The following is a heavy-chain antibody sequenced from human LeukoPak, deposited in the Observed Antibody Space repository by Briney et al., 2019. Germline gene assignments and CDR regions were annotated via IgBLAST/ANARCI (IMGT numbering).Heavy chain of an antibody. CDR3: ARGFSAFDV. V-gene: IGHV4-30-2*01. CDR2: IYDSGST. CDR1: GGSVSGGGYS. J-gene: IGHJ3*01. Sequence: SETLSLTCAVSGGSVSGGGYSWSWIRQPPGKNLEWIGYIYDSGSTYYNPSLKSRVTISIDRSKNQFSLNLNSVTAADTAVYYCARGFSAFDVWGQGTMVTVSS. D-gene: IGHD3-3*01.